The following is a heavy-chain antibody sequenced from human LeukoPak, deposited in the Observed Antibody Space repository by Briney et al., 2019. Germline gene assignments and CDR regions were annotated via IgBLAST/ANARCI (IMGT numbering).Heavy chain of an antibody. CDR3: ARDRAPFSNYDSSGYVSDAFDI. V-gene: IGHV3-21*01. D-gene: IGHD3-22*01. CDR1: GFTFSSYS. Sequence: GGSLRLSCAASGFTFSSYSMNWVRQAPGEGLEWVSSISSSSSYIYYADSVKGRFAISRDNAKNSLYLQMNSLRAEDAAVYYCARDRAPFSNYDSSGYVSDAFDIWGQGTMVTVSS. J-gene: IGHJ3*02. CDR2: ISSSSSYI.